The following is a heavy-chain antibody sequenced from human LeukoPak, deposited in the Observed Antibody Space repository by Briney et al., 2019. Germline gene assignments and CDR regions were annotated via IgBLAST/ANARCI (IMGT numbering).Heavy chain of an antibody. V-gene: IGHV3-15*01. Sequence: KSGGSLRLSCAASGLTFSNVWMSWVRQAPGKGLEWVGRIRSKTDGGTTDYAAPVKGRFTISRDDSKSTLYLQMNSLEAEDTAVYYCITDITMVRGVIITMDAFDIWGQGTMVTVSS. CDR1: GLTFSNVW. D-gene: IGHD3-10*01. J-gene: IGHJ3*02. CDR2: IRSKTDGGTT. CDR3: ITDITMVRGVIITMDAFDI.